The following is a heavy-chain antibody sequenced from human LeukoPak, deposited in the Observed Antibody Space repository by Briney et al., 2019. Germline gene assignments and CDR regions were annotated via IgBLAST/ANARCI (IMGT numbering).Heavy chain of an antibody. CDR2: FYYGEKT. V-gene: IGHV4-39*01. J-gene: IGHJ4*02. CDR3: ARLINTMTRVLG. Sequence: SETLSLTCTVAGGSIIRSDYYWGWIRQSPGKGLEWIGSFYYGEKTYYNPSLKSRVTIFVDTSKNQFSLKLNYVTTADTAIYYCARLINTMTRVLGWGQGTLVTVSS. CDR1: GGSIIRSDYY. D-gene: IGHD3-16*01.